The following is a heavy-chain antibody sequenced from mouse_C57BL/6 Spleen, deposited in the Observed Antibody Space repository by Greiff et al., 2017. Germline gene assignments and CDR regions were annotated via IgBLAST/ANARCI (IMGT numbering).Heavy chain of an antibody. CDR2: IYPRSGNT. V-gene: IGHV1-81*01. Sequence: QVQLQQSGAELARPGASVKLSCKASGYTFTSYGISWVKQRTGQGLEWIGEIYPRSGNTYYHEKFKGQATLTADKSSRAAYMELPSLTSEDSAVYVCARLGVIYAYYFDYWGQGTTLTVSS. CDR3: ARLGVIYAYYFDY. CDR1: GYTFTSYG. D-gene: IGHD1-1*01. J-gene: IGHJ2*01.